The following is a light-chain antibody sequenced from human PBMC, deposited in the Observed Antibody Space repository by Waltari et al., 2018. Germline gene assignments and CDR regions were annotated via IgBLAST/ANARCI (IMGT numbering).Light chain of an antibody. V-gene: IGLV2-23*02. J-gene: IGLJ2*01. CDR2: EIN. Sequence: QSALTQPASVSGSPGQSITIPCTGTSSDVGNHHRCPWYQKNPGKAPQLIIYEINMRPSGISNRFSGSKSGNTASLTISGLQAEDEADYYCCSYVTGGTLVFGGGTRLTVL. CDR1: SSDVGNHHR. CDR3: CSYVTGGTLV.